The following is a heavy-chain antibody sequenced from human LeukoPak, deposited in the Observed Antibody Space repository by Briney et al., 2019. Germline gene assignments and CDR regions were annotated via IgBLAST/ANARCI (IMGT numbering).Heavy chain of an antibody. D-gene: IGHD1-26*01. CDR3: ARVGSGSYFLDAFDI. CDR2: IWHDGNIK. CDR1: GLTLSGHG. V-gene: IGHV3-33*01. J-gene: IGHJ3*02. Sequence: GGSPRLSCAASGLTLSGHGMHWVRQAPGKGLEWVAIIWHDGNIKYYADSVKGRFIVSRDNYKNTVFLQMNSLRGEDTAVYYCARVGSGSYFLDAFDIWGQGTMVSVSS.